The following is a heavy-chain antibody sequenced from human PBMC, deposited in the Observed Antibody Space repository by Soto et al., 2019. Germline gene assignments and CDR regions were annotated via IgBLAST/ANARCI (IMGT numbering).Heavy chain of an antibody. CDR3: ARHGVIMGLRLEEFDP. Sequence: APVKVSCKASGGTFSSYAISWVRQAPGQGLEWMGGIIPIFGTANYAQKFQGRVTITADESTSTAYMELSSLRSEDTAVYYCARHGVIMGLRLEEFDPWGQGTLVTVCS. D-gene: IGHD3-16*01. J-gene: IGHJ5*02. V-gene: IGHV1-69*13. CDR2: IIPIFGTA. CDR1: GGTFSSYA.